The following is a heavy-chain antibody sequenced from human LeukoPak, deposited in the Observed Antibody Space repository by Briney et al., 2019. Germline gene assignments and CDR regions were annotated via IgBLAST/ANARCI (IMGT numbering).Heavy chain of an antibody. CDR2: INPNSGGT. V-gene: IGHV1-2*02. CDR3: ARDSGSYWGDAFDI. J-gene: IGHJ3*02. D-gene: IGHD1-26*01. Sequence: ASVKVSCKASGYTFTGYYMHWVRQAPGQGREWMGWINPNSGGTNYAQKFQGRVTMSRDTSISTGYMELSRLRSDDTAVYYCARDSGSYWGDAFDIGGQGTMVTVSS. CDR1: GYTFTGYY.